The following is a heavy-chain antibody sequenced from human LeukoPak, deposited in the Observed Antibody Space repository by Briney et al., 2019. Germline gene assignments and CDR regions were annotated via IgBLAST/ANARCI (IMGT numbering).Heavy chain of an antibody. CDR3: ARVYGRGSTSCFPFY. Sequence: ASVKVSCKASGYTFTGYYMHWVRQAPGQGLEWIGWINPNSGGTNYAQKFQGRVTMTRDTSISTAYMELSRLRSDDTAVYYCARVYGRGSTSCFPFYWGQGTLVTVSS. CDR1: GYTFTGYY. V-gene: IGHV1-2*02. D-gene: IGHD2-2*01. CDR2: INPNSGGT. J-gene: IGHJ4*02.